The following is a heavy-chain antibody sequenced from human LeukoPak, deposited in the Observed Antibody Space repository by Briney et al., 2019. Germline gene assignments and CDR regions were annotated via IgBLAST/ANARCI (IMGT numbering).Heavy chain of an antibody. CDR3: YMRFDN. J-gene: IGHJ4*02. CDR2: INGGGDTT. V-gene: IGHV3-23*01. CDR1: GFTFVSYA. D-gene: IGHD3-10*01. Sequence: GGSLRLSCAASGFTFVSYAMTWVRQAPGKGLEWVSAINGGGDTTYYADSVKGRFTVSRDKSTNTLFLQMSSLITVRKPLTPRYMRFDNWGRGTLVTVSS.